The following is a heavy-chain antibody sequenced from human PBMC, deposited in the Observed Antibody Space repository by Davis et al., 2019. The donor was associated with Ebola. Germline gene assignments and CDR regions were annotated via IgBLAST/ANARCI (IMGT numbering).Heavy chain of an antibody. CDR1: GGSFSGYY. J-gene: IGHJ4*02. CDR3: ARIVGATYFDY. CDR2: INHSGST. Sequence: GSLRLSCAVYGGSFSGYYWSWIRQPPGKGLEWIGEINHSGSTNYNPSLKSRVTISVDTSKKQFSLKLSSVTAADTAVYYCARIVGATYFDYWGQGTLVTVSS. D-gene: IGHD1-26*01. V-gene: IGHV4-34*01.